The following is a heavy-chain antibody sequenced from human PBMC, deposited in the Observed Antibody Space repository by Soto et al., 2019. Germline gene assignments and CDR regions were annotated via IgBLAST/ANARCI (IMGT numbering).Heavy chain of an antibody. V-gene: IGHV4-61*01. Sequence: SETLSLTCTVSGGSVSSGSYYWSWIRQPPGKGLEWIGYIYYSGSTNYNPSLQSRVTISVDTSTNQLSLRLSSVTAADTAVYYCARGGGSSGVWGQGTRVTVSS. CDR2: IYYSGST. D-gene: IGHD3-22*01. CDR3: ARGGGSSGV. CDR1: GGSVSSGSYY. J-gene: IGHJ4*02.